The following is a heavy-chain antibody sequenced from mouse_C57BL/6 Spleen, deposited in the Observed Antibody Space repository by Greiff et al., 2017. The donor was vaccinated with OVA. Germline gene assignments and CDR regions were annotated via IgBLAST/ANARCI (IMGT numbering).Heavy chain of an antibody. CDR1: GYTFTGYW. CDR3: ARSNHYGSSYQGFRFDY. CDR2: ILPGSGST. D-gene: IGHD1-1*01. J-gene: IGHJ2*01. V-gene: IGHV1-9*01. Sequence: VQLQQSGAELMKPGASVKLSCKATGYTFTGYWIEWVKQRPGHGLEWIGEILPGSGSTNYTEKFKGKATFTADTYSNTAYMQLSSLTTEDSAIYYWARSNHYGSSYQGFRFDYWGQGTTLTVSS.